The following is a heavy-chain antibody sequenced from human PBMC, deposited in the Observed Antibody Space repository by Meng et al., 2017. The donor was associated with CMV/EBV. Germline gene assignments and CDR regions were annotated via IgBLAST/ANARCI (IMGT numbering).Heavy chain of an antibody. CDR1: GFSFEYDA. CDR2: ISCGGATT. D-gene: IGHD3-10*01. V-gene: IGHV3-23*01. Sequence: VSLLDPGGARIKPVGPLRLTSPTSGFSFEYDAITWDCRAPVKGLSWISPISCGGATTFYADSVRGRFTISRDNSKNTMYLQMTSLRVADAAVYYCAKRYLSGTNYPLDHWGQGTLVTVSS. J-gene: IGHJ4*02. CDR3: AKRYLSGTNYPLDH.